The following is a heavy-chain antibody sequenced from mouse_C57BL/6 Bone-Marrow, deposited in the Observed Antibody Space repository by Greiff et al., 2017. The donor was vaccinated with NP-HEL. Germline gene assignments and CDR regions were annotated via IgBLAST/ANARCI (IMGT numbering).Heavy chain of an antibody. Sequence: EVQLQQSGAELVRPGASVKLSCTASGFNIKDDYMHWVKQRPEQGLEWIGWIDPENGDTEYASKFQGKATITADTSSNTAYLQLSSLTSEDTAVYYCTGKTAQAHWGKGTTLTVSS. D-gene: IGHD3-2*02. CDR2: IDPENGDT. J-gene: IGHJ2*01. CDR1: GFNIKDDY. V-gene: IGHV14-4*01. CDR3: TGKTAQAH.